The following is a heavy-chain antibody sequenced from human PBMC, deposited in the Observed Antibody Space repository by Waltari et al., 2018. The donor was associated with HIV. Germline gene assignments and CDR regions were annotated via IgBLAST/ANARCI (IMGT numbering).Heavy chain of an antibody. Sequence: QVQLQESGPGLVKPSETLSLTCSVSDYSITSGYYCGWIRQSPGRGLEWIGSIPHSVTTVSSPSLKSRITLFRNTSKNQFFLKLTSATAADTAVYYCASTYYDLLEGWYFDFWGQGRLVTVSS. D-gene: IGHD3-3*01. CDR2: IPHSVTT. V-gene: IGHV4-38-2*02. CDR1: DYSITSGYY. CDR3: ASTYYDLLEGWYFDF. J-gene: IGHJ4*02.